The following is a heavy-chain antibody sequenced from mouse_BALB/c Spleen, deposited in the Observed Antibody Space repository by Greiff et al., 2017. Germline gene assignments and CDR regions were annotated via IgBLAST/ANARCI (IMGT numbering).Heavy chain of an antibody. CDR3: ARVYDYDAYAMDY. Sequence: EVKVEESGGGLVKPGGSLKLSCAASGFTFSSYAMSWVRQTPEKRLEWVASISSGGSTYYPDSVKGRFTISRDNARNILYLQMSSLRSEDTAMYYCARVYDYDAYAMDYWGQGTSVTVSS. CDR2: ISSGGST. V-gene: IGHV5-6-5*01. CDR1: GFTFSSYA. D-gene: IGHD2-4*01. J-gene: IGHJ4*01.